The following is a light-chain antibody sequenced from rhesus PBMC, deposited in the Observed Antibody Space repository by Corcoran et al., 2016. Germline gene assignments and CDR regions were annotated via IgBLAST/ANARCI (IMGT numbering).Light chain of an antibody. CDR1: QSVSSK. Sequence: DIVMTQSPATLSLSPGERGTLSCRTSQSVSSKLAWYQQKPGQAPKLLIFGASSRATGIPERFSGSGAGTEFTLSISSLGPEDVGIYYCQQDYSWPLTFGGGTKVELK. J-gene: IGKJ4*01. V-gene: IGKV3-42*01. CDR2: GAS. CDR3: QQDYSWPLT.